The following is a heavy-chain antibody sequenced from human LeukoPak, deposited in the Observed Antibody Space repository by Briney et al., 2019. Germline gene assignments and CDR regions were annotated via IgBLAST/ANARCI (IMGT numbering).Heavy chain of an antibody. CDR3: AMYYYDSSGYGGLLDY. CDR1: GGSFSGYY. CDR2: INHSGST. D-gene: IGHD3-22*01. Sequence: SETLSLTCAVYGGSFSGYYWSWIRQPPGKGLEWIGEINHSGSTNYNPSLKSRVTISVDTSKNQFSLKLSSVTAADTAVYYCAMYYYDSSGYGGLLDYWGQGTLVTVSS. J-gene: IGHJ4*02. V-gene: IGHV4-34*01.